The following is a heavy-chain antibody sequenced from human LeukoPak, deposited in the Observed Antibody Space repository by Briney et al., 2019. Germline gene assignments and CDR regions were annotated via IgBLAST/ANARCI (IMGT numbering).Heavy chain of an antibody. CDR2: ISWDSGSI. CDR3: TKGPGDY. Sequence: GGSLRLSCASSGFTFDDYPMHWVRQAPGKGLEWVSGISWDSGSIAYADSVKGRFTISRDNAKNSLFLHMNSLRAEDTALYYCTKGPGDYWGQGTLVTVSS. V-gene: IGHV3-9*01. J-gene: IGHJ4*02. CDR1: GFTFDDYP.